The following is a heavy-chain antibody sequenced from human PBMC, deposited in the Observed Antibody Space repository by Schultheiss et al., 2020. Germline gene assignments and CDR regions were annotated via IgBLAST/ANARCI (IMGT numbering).Heavy chain of an antibody. CDR3: ARDPSGYDFWSGYYSLPGY. Sequence: ASVKVSCKASGYTFTSYDINWVRQAPGQGLEWMGWISAYNGNTNYAQKLQGRVTMTTDTSTSTAYMELRSLRSDDTAVYYCARDPSGYDFWSGYYSLPGYWGQGTLVTGYS. V-gene: IGHV1-18*01. J-gene: IGHJ4*02. CDR1: GYTFTSYD. CDR2: ISAYNGNT. D-gene: IGHD3-3*01.